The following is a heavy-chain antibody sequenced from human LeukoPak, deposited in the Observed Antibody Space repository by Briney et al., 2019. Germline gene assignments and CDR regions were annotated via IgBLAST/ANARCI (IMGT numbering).Heavy chain of an antibody. CDR3: AKAYIAAAGPFDY. Sequence: SGTLSLTCSLSGGSITNYYWSWIRQPPGKGLEWIAWIYSSGNTEYNPSLKSRVTISLGTSNNQFSLRLTSVTASDTAVYYCAKAYIAAAGPFDYWGQGTLVTVSS. V-gene: IGHV4-4*09. CDR2: IYSSGNT. D-gene: IGHD6-13*01. J-gene: IGHJ4*02. CDR1: GGSITNYY.